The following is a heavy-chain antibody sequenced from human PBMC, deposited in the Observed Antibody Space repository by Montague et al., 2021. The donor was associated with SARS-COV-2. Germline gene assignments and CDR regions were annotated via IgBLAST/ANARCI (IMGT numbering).Heavy chain of an antibody. CDR3: ARELLQFKGIFPYSYGMDV. V-gene: IGHV3-48*03. CDR2: ISSSGTSI. D-gene: IGHD4-11*01. Sequence: SLRLSCAISGFTFSSYEMNWVRQAPGKGLEWLSKISSSGTSIYYADSVKGRLTISRDNAKNSLYLQMNSLRAEDTAVYYCARELLQFKGIFPYSYGMDVWGQGTPVTVSS. J-gene: IGHJ6*02. CDR1: GFTFSSYE.